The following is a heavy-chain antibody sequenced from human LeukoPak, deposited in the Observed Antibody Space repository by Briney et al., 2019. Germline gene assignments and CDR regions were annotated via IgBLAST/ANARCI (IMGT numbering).Heavy chain of an antibody. V-gene: IGHV3-23*01. J-gene: IGHJ4*02. CDR2: LSGSGDRT. Sequence: GGSLRLSCAASGFTFNTYDMSWVRQSPVKGLEWVSGLSGSGDRTYYTDSVKGRFTISRDNSKNTVYLQMNTLRAEDTAVYYCAKGHYYGSGSYWVWGQGTLVTVSS. CDR3: AKGHYYGSGSYWV. CDR1: GFTFNTYD. D-gene: IGHD3-10*01.